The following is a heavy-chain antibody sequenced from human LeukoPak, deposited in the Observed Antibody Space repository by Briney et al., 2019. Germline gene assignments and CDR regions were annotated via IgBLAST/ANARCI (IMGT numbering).Heavy chain of an antibody. D-gene: IGHD1-1*01. CDR1: GYTFTNYG. J-gene: IGHJ4*02. CDR3: AREVERGRLDY. CDR2: ISAYNGDT. Sequence: ASVKLSCKASGYTFTNYGISWVRQAPGQGLEWMGWISAYNGDTNYAQNLQGRVTMTTDTSTSTVYMELRSLRSYDTAAYYWAREVERGRLDYWGQGTLVTVSS. V-gene: IGHV1-18*01.